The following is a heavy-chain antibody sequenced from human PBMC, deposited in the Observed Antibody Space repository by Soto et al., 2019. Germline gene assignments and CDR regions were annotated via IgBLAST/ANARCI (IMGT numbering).Heavy chain of an antibody. V-gene: IGHV3-21*01. Sequence: WGVLRLSCAASGFTFRSFTMNGVRESPGKGLEWVSTISSNSAYIYYTDALRGRFTISRDNAKNSLHLQMNSLRAEDTAVYYCTRDASRDSSARGWFDPWGPGTLVTVSS. CDR2: ISSNSAYI. CDR3: TRDASRDSSARGWFDP. CDR1: GFTFRSFT. J-gene: IGHJ5*02. D-gene: IGHD6-13*01.